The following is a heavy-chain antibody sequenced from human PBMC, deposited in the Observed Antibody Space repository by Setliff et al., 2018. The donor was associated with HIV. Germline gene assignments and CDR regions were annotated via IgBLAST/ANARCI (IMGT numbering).Heavy chain of an antibody. Sequence: PGGSLRLSCAASGFTFTDYWMHWVRQAPGRGLEWVSSISIGSGGAIDYADSVQGRFTISRDNSKNSLYLQMNGLRVEDTGVYYCARDNLYYNLYDGSPVYGMDVWGQGTTVTVSS. J-gene: IGHJ6*02. CDR1: GFTFTDYW. CDR2: ISIGSGGAI. V-gene: IGHV3-21*01. CDR3: ARDNLYYNLYDGSPVYGMDV. D-gene: IGHD3-3*01.